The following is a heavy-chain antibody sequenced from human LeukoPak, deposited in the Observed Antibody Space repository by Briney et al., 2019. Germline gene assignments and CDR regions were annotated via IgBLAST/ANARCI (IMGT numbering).Heavy chain of an antibody. CDR2: IRYDGSNK. CDR3: ANGHGAVAGMAYDAFDI. Sequence: GGSLRLSCAASGFTFSTYGMHWVRQAPGKGLEWVAFIRYDGSNKYYADSVKGRFTISRDNAKNSLYLQMNSLRAEDMALYYCANGHGAVAGMAYDAFDIWGQGTMVTVSS. J-gene: IGHJ3*02. D-gene: IGHD6-19*01. V-gene: IGHV3-30*02. CDR1: GFTFSTYG.